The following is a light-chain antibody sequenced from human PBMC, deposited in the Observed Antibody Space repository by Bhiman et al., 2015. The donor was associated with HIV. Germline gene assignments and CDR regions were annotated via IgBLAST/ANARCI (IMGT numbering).Light chain of an antibody. V-gene: IGLV3-1*01. CDR1: KLGNRY. J-gene: IGLJ1*01. CDR3: QAWDSGTAV. Sequence: SYELTQPPSVPVSAGQTASITCSGDKLGNRYACWYQQKPGQSPVLVIYQDNKRPSGIPERFSGSNSGNSATLTISGTQAVDEADYYCQAWDSGTAVFGAGTKVTVL. CDR2: QDN.